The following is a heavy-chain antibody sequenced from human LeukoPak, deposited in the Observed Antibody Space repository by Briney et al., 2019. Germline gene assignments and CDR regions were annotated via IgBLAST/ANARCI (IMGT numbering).Heavy chain of an antibody. CDR1: GFTFNICA. J-gene: IGHJ5*02. V-gene: IGHV3-21*01. D-gene: IGHD1-26*01. CDR2: ISSSSSYI. CDR3: ARSGSTGSARGNWFDP. Sequence: GGSLRLSCAASGFTFNICAMSWVRQAPGKGLEWVSSISSSSSYIYYPDSLKGRFSISRDNAKNSLYLQMNSLRAEDTAVYYCARSGSTGSARGNWFDPWGQGTLVTVSS.